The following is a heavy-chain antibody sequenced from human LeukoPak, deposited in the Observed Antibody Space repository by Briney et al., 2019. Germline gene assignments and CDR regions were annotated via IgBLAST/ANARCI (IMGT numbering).Heavy chain of an antibody. CDR2: INPNSGGT. V-gene: IGHV1-2*06. D-gene: IGHD3-9*01. CDR3: AREDFDWLFIDY. Sequence: ASVKVSCKASGYTFTGYYMHWVRQAPGQGLEWMGRINPNSGGTNYAQKFQGGVTMTRDTSISTAYMELSRLRSDDTAVYYCAREDFDWLFIDYWGQGTLVTVSS. J-gene: IGHJ4*02. CDR1: GYTFTGYY.